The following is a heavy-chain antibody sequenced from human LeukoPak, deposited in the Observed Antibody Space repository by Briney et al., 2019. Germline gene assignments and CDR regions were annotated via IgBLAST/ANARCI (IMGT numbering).Heavy chain of an antibody. CDR3: ARDRGYCSGGSCYPSDFDY. CDR2: ISYDGSNK. CDR1: GFTFSSYA. V-gene: IGHV3-30*04. J-gene: IGHJ4*02. Sequence: PGGSLRLSCAASGFTFSSYAMHWVRQAPGKGLEWVAVISYDGSNKYYADSVKGRFTISRDNSKNTLYLQMNSLRAEDTAVYYCARDRGYCSGGSCYPSDFDYWGQGTLVTVSS. D-gene: IGHD2-15*01.